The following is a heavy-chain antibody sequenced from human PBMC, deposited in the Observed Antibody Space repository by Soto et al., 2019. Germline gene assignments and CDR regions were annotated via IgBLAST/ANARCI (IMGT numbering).Heavy chain of an antibody. CDR1: GFDFEDYA. CDR3: AKSLYYYDSSPLDH. D-gene: IGHD3-22*01. J-gene: IGHJ4*02. CDR2: TNSDGTDS. V-gene: IGHV3-43D*04. Sequence: GGSLRLSCAAAGFDFEDYAMHWVRQVPGKGLEWVSLTNSDGTDSYYMDSVKGRFTISRDNAKSTLYLQMDRLRPEDTALYFCAKSLYYYDSSPLDHWGQGALVTVS.